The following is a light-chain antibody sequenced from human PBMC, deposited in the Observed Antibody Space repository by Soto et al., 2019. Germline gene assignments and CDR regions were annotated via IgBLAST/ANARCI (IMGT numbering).Light chain of an antibody. Sequence: QSVLTQPASVSGSPGQSITISCTGTNSDVGGSNYVSWYQQYPDKAPKLMIYDVSNRPSGVSSRFSGSKSGNTASLTISELQAEDEADYYCSSYTSNSTRVFGTGTKVTVL. CDR2: DVS. J-gene: IGLJ1*01. V-gene: IGLV2-14*01. CDR3: SSYTSNSTRV. CDR1: NSDVGGSNY.